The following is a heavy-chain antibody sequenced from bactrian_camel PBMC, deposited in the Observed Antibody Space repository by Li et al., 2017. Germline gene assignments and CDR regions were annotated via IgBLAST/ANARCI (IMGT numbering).Heavy chain of an antibody. J-gene: IGHJ4*01. CDR2: IDSGGVST. CDR1: GFTFSSWY. CDR3: VVVVNGA. V-gene: IGHV3S31*01. D-gene: IGHD2*01. Sequence: DVQLVESGGGLVLPGGSLSLSCASSGFTFSSWYMTWVRQAPGKGLEWVSTIDSGGVSTYYADSVKGRFTISRDNAKNTLYLQMNSLKSEDTAVYYCVVVVNGARGQGTQVTVS.